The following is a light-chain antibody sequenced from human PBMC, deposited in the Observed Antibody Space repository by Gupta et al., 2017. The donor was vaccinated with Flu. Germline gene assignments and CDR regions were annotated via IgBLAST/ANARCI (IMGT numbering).Light chain of an antibody. CDR2: VNSDGSH. Sequence: VVTQSPSASASLGASVKLTCTLSSGHNNYAIAWHQQQPERGPRYLMKVNSDGSHNKGDGIPDRFSGSSSGAERYLTISNLQSEDEADYYCQTWGTGIRVFGGGTKLTVL. CDR1: SGHNNYA. J-gene: IGLJ3*02. CDR3: QTWGTGIRV. V-gene: IGLV4-69*01.